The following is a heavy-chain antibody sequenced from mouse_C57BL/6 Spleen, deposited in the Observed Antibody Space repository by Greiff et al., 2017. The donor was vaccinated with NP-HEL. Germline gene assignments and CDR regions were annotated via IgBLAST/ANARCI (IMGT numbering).Heavy chain of an antibody. D-gene: IGHD2-4*01. Sequence: VQLQQPGTELVKPGASVKLSCKASGYTFTSYWMHWVKQRPGQGLEWIGNINPSNGGTNYNEKFKSKATLTVDKSSSTAYMQLSSLTSEDSAVYYCARGGYYDYDSFAYWGQGTLVTVSA. CDR3: ARGGYYDYDSFAY. CDR1: GYTFTSYW. J-gene: IGHJ3*01. V-gene: IGHV1-53*01. CDR2: INPSNGGT.